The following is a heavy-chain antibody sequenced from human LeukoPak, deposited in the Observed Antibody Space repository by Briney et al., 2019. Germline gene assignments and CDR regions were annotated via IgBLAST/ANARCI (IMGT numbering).Heavy chain of an antibody. D-gene: IGHD3-16*01. Sequence: SETLSLTCAVYGGSFSGYYWSWIRQPPGKGLEWIGEINHSGSTNYNPSLKSRVTISVDTSKNQFSLKLSSVTAADTAVYYCARGLGLGGGYYFDYWGQGTLVTVSS. CDR2: INHSGST. CDR1: GGSFSGYY. V-gene: IGHV4-34*01. CDR3: ARGLGLGGGYYFDY. J-gene: IGHJ4*02.